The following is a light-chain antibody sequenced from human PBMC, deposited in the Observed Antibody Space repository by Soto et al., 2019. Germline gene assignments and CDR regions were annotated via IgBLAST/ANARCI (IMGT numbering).Light chain of an antibody. Sequence: SVLTQPASVSGSPGQSITISCTGTSSDVGGYKYVSWHQLHPGKAPKLIIYEVSNRPSGVSNRFSGSKSGNTASLTISGLQAEDEADYYCSSYSRSTAYVFGTGTKVTVL. CDR3: SSYSRSTAYV. CDR1: SSDVGGYKY. V-gene: IGLV2-14*01. CDR2: EVS. J-gene: IGLJ1*01.